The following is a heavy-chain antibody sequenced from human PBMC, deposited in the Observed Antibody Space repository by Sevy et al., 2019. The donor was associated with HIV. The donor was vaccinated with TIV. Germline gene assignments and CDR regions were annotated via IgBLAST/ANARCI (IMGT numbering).Heavy chain of an antibody. CDR3: AMGENDDEFFHY. J-gene: IGHJ1*01. CDR2: TSYAGSHK. Sequence: QLRGSLRLSCTVSGFIFSNFAMHWVGQAPGKRLEWVAVTSYAGSHKYYADSVKGRFTVSRDNSRNILSLEMSSLTRDDTAVYYCAMGENDDEFFHYWGQGTLVTVSS. D-gene: IGHD1-26*01. CDR1: GFIFSNFA. V-gene: IGHV3-30*04.